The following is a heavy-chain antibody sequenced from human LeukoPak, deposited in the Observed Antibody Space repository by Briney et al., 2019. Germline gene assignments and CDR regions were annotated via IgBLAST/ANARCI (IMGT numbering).Heavy chain of an antibody. D-gene: IGHD3-10*01. CDR3: AKLSLSGRSQSADY. CDR2: STNGDVT. Sequence: PGGSLRLSCVASGLTFNSHSMSWVRQAPGMGLEWVSVSTNGDVTFYADSVKGRFTISRDNSKNTLFLQMNSLRAEDTAVYYCAKLSLSGRSQSADYWGQGTLVTVSS. J-gene: IGHJ4*02. V-gene: IGHV3-23*01. CDR1: GLTFNSHS.